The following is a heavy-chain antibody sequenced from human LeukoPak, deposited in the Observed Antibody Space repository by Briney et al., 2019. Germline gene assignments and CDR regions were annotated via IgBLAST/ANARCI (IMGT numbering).Heavy chain of an antibody. Sequence: GESLKISCQVSGYSFTSYWIGWVRQKPGKGLEWMGIIYPGDSDTRYSPSFQGQVTISADKSISTAYLQWSSLKASDTAIYYCARSVLRYFDWFGYFDYWGQGTLVTVSS. J-gene: IGHJ4*02. V-gene: IGHV5-51*01. CDR2: IYPGDSDT. CDR1: GYSFTSYW. CDR3: ARSVLRYFDWFGYFDY. D-gene: IGHD3-9*01.